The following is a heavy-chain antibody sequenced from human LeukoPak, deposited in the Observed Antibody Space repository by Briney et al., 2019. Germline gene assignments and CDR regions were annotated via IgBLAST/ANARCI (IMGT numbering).Heavy chain of an antibody. D-gene: IGHD4-23*01. CDR1: GFTFSSYS. J-gene: IGHJ4*02. CDR3: ARDSLSGGNFAVGSQNFDY. CDR2: ISSSSSYI. V-gene: IGHV3-21*04. Sequence: GGSLRLSCAASGFTFSSYSMNWVRQAPGKGLEWVSSISSSSSYIYYADSVKGRFTISRDNAKNSLYLQMNSLRAEDTAVYYCARDSLSGGNFAVGSQNFDYWGQGTLVTVSS.